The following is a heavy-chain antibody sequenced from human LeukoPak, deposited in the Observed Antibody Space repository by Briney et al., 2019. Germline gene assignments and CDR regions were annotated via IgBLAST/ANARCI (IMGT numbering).Heavy chain of an antibody. Sequence: PSETLSLTCTVSGGSISSYYWSWIRLPPGKGLEWLGYIYFSGSTNYNPSLKSRVTISVDTSKNQFSLKPSSVTAADTAVYCCARHGYSSSFEYWGQGTLVTVSS. V-gene: IGHV4-59*08. CDR3: ARHGYSSSFEY. CDR1: GGSISSYY. J-gene: IGHJ4*02. D-gene: IGHD6-13*01. CDR2: IYFSGST.